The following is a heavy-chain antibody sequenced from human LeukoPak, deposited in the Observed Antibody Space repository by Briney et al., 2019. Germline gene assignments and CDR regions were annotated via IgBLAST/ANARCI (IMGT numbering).Heavy chain of an antibody. CDR3: AREPGYGSGSYYTNYYDY. CDR1: GGSISSSSYY. V-gene: IGHV4-39*07. D-gene: IGHD3-10*01. CDR2: IYYSGST. Sequence: SETLSLTCTVSGGSISSSSYYWGWIRQPPGKGLEWIGSIYYSGSTNYNPSLKSRVTISVDTSKNQFSLMLSSVTAADTAVYYCAREPGYGSGSYYTNYYDYWGQGTLVTVST. J-gene: IGHJ4*02.